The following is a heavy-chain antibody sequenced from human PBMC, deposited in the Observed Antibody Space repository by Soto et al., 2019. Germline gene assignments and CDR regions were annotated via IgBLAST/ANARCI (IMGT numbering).Heavy chain of an antibody. J-gene: IGHJ4*02. CDR3: ARTLQWLARIDY. CDR1: GYTFTSYA. D-gene: IGHD6-19*01. CDR2: INAGNGNT. V-gene: IGHV1-3*01. Sequence: GASVKVSCKASGYTFTSYAMHWVRQAPGQRLEWMGWINAGNGNTKYSQKLQGRVTITRDTSASTAYMELSSLRSEDTAVYYCARTLQWLARIDYWGQGTLVTVSS.